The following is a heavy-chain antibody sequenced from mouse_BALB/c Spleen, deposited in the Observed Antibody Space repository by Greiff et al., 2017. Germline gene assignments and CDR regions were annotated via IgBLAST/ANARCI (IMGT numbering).Heavy chain of an antibody. J-gene: IGHJ3*01. Sequence: EVMLVESGPELVKPGASVKIPCKASGYTFTDYNMDWVKQSHGKSLEWIGDINPNNGGTIYNQKFKGKATLTVDKSSSTAYMELRSLTSEDTAVYYCARRNGAYWGQGTLVTVSA. V-gene: IGHV1-18*01. CDR3: ARRNGAY. CDR2: INPNNGGT. CDR1: GYTFTDYN.